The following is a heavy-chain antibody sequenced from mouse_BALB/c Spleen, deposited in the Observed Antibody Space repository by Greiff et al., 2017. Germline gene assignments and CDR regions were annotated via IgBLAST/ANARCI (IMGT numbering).Heavy chain of an antibody. J-gene: IGHJ3*01. V-gene: IGHV1-18*01. CDR2: INPNNGGT. CDR1: GYTFTDYN. Sequence: VQLKQSGPELVKPGASVKIPCKASGYTFTDYNMDWVKQSHGKSLEWIGDINPNNGGTIYNQKFKGKATLTVDKSSSTAYMELRSLTSEDTAVYYCARGGYYYGSSYPAWFAYWGQGTLVTVSA. CDR3: ARGGYYYGSSYPAWFAY. D-gene: IGHD1-1*01.